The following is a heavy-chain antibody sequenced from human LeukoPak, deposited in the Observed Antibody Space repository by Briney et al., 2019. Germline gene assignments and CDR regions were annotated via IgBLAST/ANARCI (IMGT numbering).Heavy chain of an antibody. D-gene: IGHD5-12*01. V-gene: IGHV3-23*01. J-gene: IGHJ4*02. CDR3: AKDRGPYSGYDSFFDF. CDR2: ISGSGGST. Sequence: GGSLRLSCAASGFIFSSYSMNWVRQAPGKGLEWVSGISGSGGSTYYSDSVKGRFTISRDNSKNTLFLQMNSLRAEDTAVYYCAKDRGPYSGYDSFFDFWGQGTLVTVSS. CDR1: GFIFSSYS.